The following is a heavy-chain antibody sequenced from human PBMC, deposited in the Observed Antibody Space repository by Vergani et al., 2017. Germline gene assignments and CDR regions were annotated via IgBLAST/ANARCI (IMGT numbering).Heavy chain of an antibody. CDR1: GGTFSSYT. J-gene: IGHJ4*02. CDR2: IIPILGIA. D-gene: IGHD3-22*01. Sequence: QVQLVQSGAEVKKPGSSVKVSCKASGGTFSSYTISWVRQAPGQGLEWMGRIIPILGIANYAQKFQGRVTITADKSTSTAYMELSSLRSEDTAVYYCARDRRYDSSGYYDGFDYWGQGTLVTVSS. V-gene: IGHV1-69*08. CDR3: ARDRRYDSSGYYDGFDY.